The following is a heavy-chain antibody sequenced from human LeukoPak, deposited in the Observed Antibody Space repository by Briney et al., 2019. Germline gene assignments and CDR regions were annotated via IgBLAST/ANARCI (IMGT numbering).Heavy chain of an antibody. D-gene: IGHD3-10*01. V-gene: IGHV4-4*07. Sequence: SETLSLTCTVSGGSISSYYWSWIRQPAGKGLEWIGHIFTSGSTNYNPSLKSRVTMSVDTSKKQFSLKLSSVTAADTAVYYCARGRYGSGKGPFDSYYYLDVWGKGTTVTISS. CDR1: GGSISSYY. J-gene: IGHJ6*03. CDR3: ARGRYGSGKGPFDSYYYLDV. CDR2: IFTSGST.